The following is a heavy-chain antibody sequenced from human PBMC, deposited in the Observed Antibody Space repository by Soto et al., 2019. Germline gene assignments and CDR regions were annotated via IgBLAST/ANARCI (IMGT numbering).Heavy chain of an antibody. CDR3: ARDRSSGWLDY. CDR2: IWYDGSNK. V-gene: IGHV3-33*01. D-gene: IGHD6-19*01. J-gene: IGHJ4*02. CDR1: GFTFSSYG. Sequence: QVQLVESGGGVVQSGRSLRLSCAASGFTFSSYGMHWVRQAPGKGLEWVAVIWYDGSNKDYADSVKGRFTISRDNSKNPLYLQMTSLRAEDTAVYYCARDRSSGWLDYWGQGTLVTVSS.